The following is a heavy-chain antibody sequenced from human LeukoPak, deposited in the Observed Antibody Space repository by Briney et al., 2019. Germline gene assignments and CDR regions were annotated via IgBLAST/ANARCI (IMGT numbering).Heavy chain of an antibody. D-gene: IGHD6-13*01. CDR3: ARPPAQSARIAVAGTFQH. CDR1: GFTFSSYS. Sequence: GGSLRLSCAASGFTFSSYSMNWVRQAPGKGLEWVSSISSSSSYIYYADSVKGRFTISRDNAKNSLYLQMNSLRAEDTAVYYCARPPAQSARIAVAGTFQHWGQGTLVTVSS. J-gene: IGHJ1*01. V-gene: IGHV3-21*01. CDR2: ISSSSSYI.